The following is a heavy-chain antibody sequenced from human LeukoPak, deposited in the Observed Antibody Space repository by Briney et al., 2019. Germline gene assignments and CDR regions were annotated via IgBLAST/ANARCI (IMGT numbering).Heavy chain of an antibody. V-gene: IGHV4-39*07. Sequence: KPSETLSLTCTVSGGSISSSSYYWGWIRQPPGKGLEWIGSIYYSGSTYYNPSLKSRVTISLDTSKNQFSLKLSSVTAADTAVYYCARGWIHDVDIVAGDYYYYYYMDVWGKGTTVTISS. D-gene: IGHD5-12*01. J-gene: IGHJ6*03. CDR2: IYYSGST. CDR1: GGSISSSSYY. CDR3: ARGWIHDVDIVAGDYYYYYYMDV.